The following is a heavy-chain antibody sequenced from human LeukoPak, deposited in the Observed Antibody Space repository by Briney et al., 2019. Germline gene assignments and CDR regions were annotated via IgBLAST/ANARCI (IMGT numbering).Heavy chain of an antibody. J-gene: IGHJ4*02. D-gene: IGHD3-3*01. V-gene: IGHV4-39*07. CDR2: MYYRGNT. CDR1: GGSISSITYY. Sequence: SETLSLTCTVSGGSISSITYYWGWIRQPPGKGLEWVGHMYYRGNTFYNPSLKSRVTISVDTSKNQFSLKLSSVTAADTAVYYCARVPPPHYDFWSGYFPVGDHGGVLDYWGQGTLVTVSS. CDR3: ARVPPPHYDFWSGYFPVGDHGGVLDY.